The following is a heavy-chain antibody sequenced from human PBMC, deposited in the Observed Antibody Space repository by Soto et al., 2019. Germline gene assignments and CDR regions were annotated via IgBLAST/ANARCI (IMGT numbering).Heavy chain of an antibody. CDR1: GFTFSSYA. CDR3: AKDPNGDYAGAFDS. CDR2: ISGSGGIT. J-gene: IGHJ4*02. Sequence: PGGSLRLSCAASGFTFSSYAMTWVRQAPGRGLEWVSVISGSGGITLYTDSVKGRFTISRDNSKNILFLQMNSLRAEDTAVYYCAKDPNGDYAGAFDSWGQGTLVTVSS. V-gene: IGHV3-23*01. D-gene: IGHD4-17*01.